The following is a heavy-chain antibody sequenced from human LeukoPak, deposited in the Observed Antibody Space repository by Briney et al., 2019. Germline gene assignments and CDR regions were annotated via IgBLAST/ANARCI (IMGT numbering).Heavy chain of an antibody. CDR2: ISYDGSNR. CDR1: GFTFSNYA. CDR3: ARVSIAARYDYYYYMDV. Sequence: GGSLRLSCAASGFTFSNYAIHWVRQAPGKGLEWVAVISYDGSNRFYADSVRGRFTISRDNSKNTLYLQMNSLRAEDTAVYYCARVSIAARYDYYYYMDVWGKGTTVTVSS. V-gene: IGHV3-30*03. J-gene: IGHJ6*03. D-gene: IGHD6-6*01.